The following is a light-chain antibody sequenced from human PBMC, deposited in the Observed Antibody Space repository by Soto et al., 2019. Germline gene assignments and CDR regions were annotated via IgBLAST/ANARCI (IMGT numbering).Light chain of an antibody. CDR2: AAS. J-gene: IGKJ4*01. Sequence: AIRMTQSPSSFSASTGDRVTITCRASQGISSYLAWYQQKPGKAPKLLIYAASTLQSGVPSRFRGRGTGTDFTLTISCLQSEDFATYYCQQDYRYPLTFGGGTKVEIK. CDR3: QQDYRYPLT. CDR1: QGISSY. V-gene: IGKV1-8*01.